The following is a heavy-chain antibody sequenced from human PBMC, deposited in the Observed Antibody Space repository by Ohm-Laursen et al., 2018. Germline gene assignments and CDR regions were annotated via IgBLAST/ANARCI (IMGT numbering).Heavy chain of an antibody. D-gene: IGHD4-17*01. J-gene: IGHJ2*01. V-gene: IGHV3-23*01. CDR3: ARTTQYGEFIPWYFDL. CDR1: GFTFSNYA. Sequence: SLRLSCSASGFTFSNYAMSWVRQAPGKGLERVSGISGRGDYTYYADSVKGRFTVSRDDSKSTLYLQMNSLRAEDTALYYCARTTQYGEFIPWYFDLWGRGTQVTVSS. CDR2: ISGRGDYT.